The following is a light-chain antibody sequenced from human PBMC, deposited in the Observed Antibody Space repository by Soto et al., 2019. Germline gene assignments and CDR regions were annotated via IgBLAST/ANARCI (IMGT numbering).Light chain of an antibody. Sequence: DIQMTQSPSSLSSSVGDRVTVTFRASQSISSYLNWYQQKPGKAPKLLIYAASTLQSGVPSRFSGSGSGTDFTLTISSLQPEDFATYYCQQLESYPSTFGGGTKVDIK. CDR2: AAS. CDR3: QQLESYPST. CDR1: QSISSY. J-gene: IGKJ4*01. V-gene: IGKV1-39*01.